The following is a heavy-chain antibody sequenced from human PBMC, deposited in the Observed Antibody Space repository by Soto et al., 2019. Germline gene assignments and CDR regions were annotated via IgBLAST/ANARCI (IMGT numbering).Heavy chain of an antibody. CDR1: GFTFSSYA. V-gene: IGHV3-23*01. Sequence: EVQLLESGGGLVQPGGSLRLSCAASGFTFSSYAMSWVRQAPGKGLEWVSAISGSGGSTYYADSVKGRFTISRDNSKNTLYLQMNSLRAEDTAVYYCAELVTTLASYSTPPNWFDPWGQGTLVTVSS. CDR2: ISGSGGST. CDR3: AELVTTLASYSTPPNWFDP. J-gene: IGHJ5*02. D-gene: IGHD4-17*01.